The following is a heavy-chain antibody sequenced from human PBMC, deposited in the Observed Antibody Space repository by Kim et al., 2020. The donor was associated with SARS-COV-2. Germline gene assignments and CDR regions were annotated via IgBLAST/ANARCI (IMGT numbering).Heavy chain of an antibody. D-gene: IGHD6-13*01. V-gene: IGHV3-9*01. Sequence: GYADPGKGRFTISRDNAKNSLYLQMNSLRAEDTALYYCAKSRVAAAPLRYWGQGTLVTVSS. J-gene: IGHJ4*02. CDR3: AKSRVAAAPLRY.